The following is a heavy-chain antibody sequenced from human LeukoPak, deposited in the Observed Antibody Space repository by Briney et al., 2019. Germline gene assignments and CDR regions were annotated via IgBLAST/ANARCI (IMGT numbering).Heavy chain of an antibody. Sequence: GGSLRLSCAASGFTFSYYGMHWVRQAPGKGLEWVAAIQSDGSIEYYADSVKGRFTISRDNSKNTLYLQMNSLRAEDTAVYYCAKDLFEGYGKVTSDAFDYWGQGTLVTVSS. CDR2: IQSDGSIE. CDR1: GFTFSYYG. J-gene: IGHJ4*02. V-gene: IGHV3-30*02. D-gene: IGHD4-17*01. CDR3: AKDLFEGYGKVTSDAFDY.